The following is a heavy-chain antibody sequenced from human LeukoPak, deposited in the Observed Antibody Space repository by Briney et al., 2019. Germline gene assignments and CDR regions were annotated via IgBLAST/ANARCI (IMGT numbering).Heavy chain of an antibody. CDR2: IYHSGST. J-gene: IGHJ4*02. CDR3: AGYHTYGVTTPPLGY. V-gene: IGHV4-38-2*02. Sequence: ASETLSLTCTVSGYSISSGYYWVWIRQPPGKGLEWIGSIYHSGSTYYNPSPKSRVTISVDTSKNQFSLKLRSVTAADTAVYYCAGYHTYGVTTPPLGYWGQGTLVTVSS. D-gene: IGHD4-17*01. CDR1: GYSISSGYY.